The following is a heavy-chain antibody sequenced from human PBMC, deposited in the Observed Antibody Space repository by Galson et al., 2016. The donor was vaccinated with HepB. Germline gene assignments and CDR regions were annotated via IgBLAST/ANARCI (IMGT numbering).Heavy chain of an antibody. D-gene: IGHD6-13*01. CDR1: GYTFTSYA. CDR2: INAGNGNT. CDR3: ASGGYNSSWRKWFAP. Sequence: SVKVSCKASGYTFTSYAMHWVRQAPGQRLEWMGWINAGNGNTKYSQRFQGRVTITSDTSASTAYMELSSLRSEDTAVYYCASGGYNSSWRKWFAPWGQGTLVTVSS. J-gene: IGHJ5*02. V-gene: IGHV1-3*01.